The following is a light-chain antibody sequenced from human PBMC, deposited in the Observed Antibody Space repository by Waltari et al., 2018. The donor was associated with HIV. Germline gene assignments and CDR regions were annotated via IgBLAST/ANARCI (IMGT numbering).Light chain of an antibody. Sequence: DIVMTQSPLSLPVTPGEPASISCRSSQSLLHSNGYSYLDWYLPKPGQSPQLLIYLGSNRASGVPDRFSGSGSGTDFTLKISRVEAEDAGMYYCMQGRQTPQVTFGGGTKVEIK. J-gene: IGKJ4*01. CDR1: QSLLHSNGYSY. CDR2: LGS. CDR3: MQGRQTPQVT. V-gene: IGKV2-28*01.